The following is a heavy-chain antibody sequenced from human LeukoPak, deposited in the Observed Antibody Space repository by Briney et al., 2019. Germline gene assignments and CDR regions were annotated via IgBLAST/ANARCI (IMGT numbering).Heavy chain of an antibody. CDR2: IYSGGST. CDR3: ARSPAGIYYYYYGMDV. CDR1: GFTVSSNY. J-gene: IGHJ6*02. Sequence: GGSLRLSCAASGFTVSSNYMSWVRQAPGKGLEWVSVIYSGGSTYYADSVKGRFTISRDNSKNTLYLQMNSLRAEDTAVYYCARSPAGIYYYYYGMDVWGQGTTVTVSS. D-gene: IGHD1-1*01. V-gene: IGHV3-66*01.